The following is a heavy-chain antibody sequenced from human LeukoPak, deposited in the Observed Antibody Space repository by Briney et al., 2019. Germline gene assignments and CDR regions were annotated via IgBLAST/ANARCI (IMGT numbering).Heavy chain of an antibody. CDR1: GFTFSNYA. Sequence: GGSLRLSCEASGFTFSNYAMSWVRQAPGKGLEWASSISGSSDDTNYADSVKGRFTISRDNSKNILYLQMNSLTAEDTAVYWCAKDLRLNYGSGSPNLARFDPWGQGTPVTVSS. J-gene: IGHJ5*02. CDR3: AKDLRLNYGSGSPNLARFDP. V-gene: IGHV3-23*01. D-gene: IGHD3-10*01. CDR2: ISGSSDDT.